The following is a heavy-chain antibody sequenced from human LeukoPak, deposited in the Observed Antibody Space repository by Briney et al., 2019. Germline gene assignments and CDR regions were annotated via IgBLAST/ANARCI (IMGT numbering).Heavy chain of an antibody. Sequence: GGSLRLSCAASGFTLRSYDMSWVRQAPGKGLEWVAATSGSSVNSYYADSVRGRFTISRVNSQNTLYLQMDSLRAEDTAVYFCVTEGYCRGGSCSSDAFDIWGQGTMVIVSS. CDR2: TSGSSVNS. CDR1: GFTLRSYD. D-gene: IGHD2-15*01. J-gene: IGHJ3*02. V-gene: IGHV3-23*01. CDR3: VTEGYCRGGSCSSDAFDI.